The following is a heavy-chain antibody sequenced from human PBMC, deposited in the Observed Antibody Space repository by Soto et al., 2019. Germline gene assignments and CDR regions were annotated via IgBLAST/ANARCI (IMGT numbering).Heavy chain of an antibody. D-gene: IGHD2-8*02. CDR1: GFTFSDGW. J-gene: IGHJ4*02. V-gene: IGHV3-15*07. CDR3: TTTGGHLHSDPFDY. CDR2: IKNKISGGTA. Sequence: EVQLVESGGGLVKPGGSLRLSCAASGFTFSDGWMNWVRQAPGKGLEWVGRIKNKISGGTADYVAPVIGRFTISRDDSKNTVYLQMNSLKIEDTAVYYCTTTGGHLHSDPFDYWGQGALVTVSS.